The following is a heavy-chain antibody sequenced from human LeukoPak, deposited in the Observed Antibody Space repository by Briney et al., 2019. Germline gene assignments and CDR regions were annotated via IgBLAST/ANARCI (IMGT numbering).Heavy chain of an antibody. J-gene: IGHJ1*01. CDR1: GGSFSGYY. CDR2: INHSGST. CDR3: AIQLWLPSYFQH. Sequence: SETLSLTCAVYGGSFSGYYWSWIRQPPGKGLEWIGEINHSGSTNYNPSLKSRVTISVDTSKNQFSLKLSSVTAADTAVYYCAIQLWLPSYFQHWGQGTLVTVSS. V-gene: IGHV4-34*01. D-gene: IGHD5-18*01.